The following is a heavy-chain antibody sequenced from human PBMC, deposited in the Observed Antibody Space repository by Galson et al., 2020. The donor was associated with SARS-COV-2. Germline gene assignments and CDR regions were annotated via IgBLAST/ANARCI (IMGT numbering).Heavy chain of an antibody. CDR3: ARTKLPATFYYYGMDV. CDR1: SGSFCGYF. Sequence: SQTLSLTCAVYSGSFCGYFWSWIRQPPGKGLEWIGEINYFGSTNYNPSLKSRVTISVDTSKNQFSLKLSSVTAADTAVYYCARTKLPATFYYYGMDVWGEGTTVTVSS. D-gene: IGHD2-2*01. CDR2: INYFGST. J-gene: IGHJ6*04. V-gene: IGHV4-34*01.